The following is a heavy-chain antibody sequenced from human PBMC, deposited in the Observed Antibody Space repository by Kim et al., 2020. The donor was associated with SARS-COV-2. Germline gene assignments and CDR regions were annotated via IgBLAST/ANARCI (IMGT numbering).Heavy chain of an antibody. CDR3: VRRSDILGDY. V-gene: IGHV3-64D*09. CDR1: GFTFSTYP. Sequence: GGSLRLSCSASGFTFSTYPMHWVRQAPGKGLEYVSAISSNGGSTYYADSLKGRFTISRDNSKNTLFLQMSSLRAEDTAVYYCVRRSDILGDYWGQGTLVT. D-gene: IGHD5-12*01. J-gene: IGHJ4*02. CDR2: ISSNGGST.